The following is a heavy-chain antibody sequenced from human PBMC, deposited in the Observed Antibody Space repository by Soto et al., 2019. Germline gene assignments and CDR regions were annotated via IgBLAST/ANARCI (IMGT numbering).Heavy chain of an antibody. CDR2: INSGSSYI. V-gene: IGHV3-21*01. J-gene: IGHJ2*01. Sequence: GGSLRLSCAASTISFSDYTINWVRQAPGKGLEWVSSINSGSSYIYYADSVKGRFTISRDNGKKPLYLQMNSLRAEDTAVYYCARSDGVAGNWYFDLWGRGTLVTVSS. D-gene: IGHD2-15*01. CDR3: ARSDGVAGNWYFDL. CDR1: TISFSDYT.